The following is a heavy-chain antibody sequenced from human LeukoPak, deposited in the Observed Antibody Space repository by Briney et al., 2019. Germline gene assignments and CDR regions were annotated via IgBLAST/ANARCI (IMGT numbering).Heavy chain of an antibody. J-gene: IGHJ3*02. CDR3: ASGFMGYDRSGYYDDAFDI. CDR2: ISAYNGYS. Sequence: ASVKVSCKASGYTFNSYGIIWVRQAPGQGLEWMGWISAYNGYSDYAQRFQGRVAMTRDTSISTAYMELSRLRSDDTAVYYCASGFMGYDRSGYYDDAFDIWGQGTTVTVSS. D-gene: IGHD3-22*01. V-gene: IGHV1-18*01. CDR1: GYTFNSYG.